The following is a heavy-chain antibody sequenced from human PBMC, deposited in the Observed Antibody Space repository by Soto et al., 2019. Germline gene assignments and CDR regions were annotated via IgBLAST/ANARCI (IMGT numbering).Heavy chain of an antibody. Sequence: SATRSLTCAVYGGSFSGYYWSWIRQPPGKGLEWIGEINHSGSTNYNPSLKSRVAISVDTSKNQFSLKLTSVTAADTAIYFCARLVYDTRLNYMYFDFWGQGTLVTVSS. CDR3: ARLVYDTRLNYMYFDF. D-gene: IGHD3-10*01. CDR2: INHSGST. V-gene: IGHV4-34*01. CDR1: GGSFSGYY. J-gene: IGHJ4*02.